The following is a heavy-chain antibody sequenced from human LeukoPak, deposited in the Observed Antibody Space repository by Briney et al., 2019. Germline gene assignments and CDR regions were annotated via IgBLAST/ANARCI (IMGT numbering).Heavy chain of an antibody. CDR1: GGSFSGYY. D-gene: IGHD6-13*01. J-gene: IGHJ4*02. CDR3: ARSRPTGSWHGAFVDY. V-gene: IGHV4-34*01. Sequence: SETLSLTCTVYGGSFSGYYWSWIRQPPGKGLEWIGEINHSGSTNYNPSLKSRVTISVDTSKNQFSLKLSSVTAADTAVYYCARSRPTGSWHGAFVDYWGQGTLVTVSS. CDR2: INHSGST.